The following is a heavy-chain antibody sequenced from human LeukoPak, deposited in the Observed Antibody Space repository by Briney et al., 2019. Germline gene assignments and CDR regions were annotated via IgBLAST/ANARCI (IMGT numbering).Heavy chain of an antibody. Sequence: GGSLRLSCAASGFTFSSYSMTWVRQAPGKGLQWVSYITSSSASIYYADSVKGRFTISRDNSKNTLYLQMSSLRAEDTAVYYCASSPGWELLRVAYWDQGTLVTVSS. CDR1: GFTFSSYS. CDR2: ITSSSASI. V-gene: IGHV3-48*01. D-gene: IGHD1-26*01. J-gene: IGHJ4*01. CDR3: ASSPGWELLRVAY.